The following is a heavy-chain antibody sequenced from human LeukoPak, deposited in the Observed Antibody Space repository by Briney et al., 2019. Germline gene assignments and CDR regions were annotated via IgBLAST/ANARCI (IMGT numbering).Heavy chain of an antibody. Sequence: SGPTPVNPTQTRTLTCTFSGFSLSTSGVAVGWIRQPPGKALEWLALIYGNDDKRYTPSLTNRLTITKDTSKNQVVLTMTNMDPVDRATYNCAHREPGAFDYWGQGTLVIVSS. CDR2: IYGNDDK. J-gene: IGHJ4*02. V-gene: IGHV2-5*01. CDR1: GFSLSTSGVA. CDR3: AHREPGAFDY. D-gene: IGHD1-26*01.